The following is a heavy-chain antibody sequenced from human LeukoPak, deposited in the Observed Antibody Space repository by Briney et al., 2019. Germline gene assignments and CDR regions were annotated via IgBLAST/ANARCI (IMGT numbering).Heavy chain of an antibody. CDR1: GYTFTGSY. V-gene: IGHV1-2*02. CDR2: INPNSGGT. CDR3: ARFTGWGRRYSSGWLDY. Sequence: GASVKVSCKASGYTFTGSYIHWVRRAPGQGLEWMGWINPNSGGTSSAQKFQGRVTMTRDTSVSTAYMELSRLRSDDTALYYCARFTGWGRRYSSGWLDYWGQGTLVTVSS. D-gene: IGHD6-19*01. J-gene: IGHJ4*02.